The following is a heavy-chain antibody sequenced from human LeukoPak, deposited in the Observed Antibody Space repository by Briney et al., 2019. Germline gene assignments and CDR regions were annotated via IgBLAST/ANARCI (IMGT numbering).Heavy chain of an antibody. Sequence: PGGSLRLSCAASGFTFSSYWMHWVRQAPGKGLVWVSRISSDGSSTAYADSVKGRFTISRDNAKNTLYLHMNSLRDEDTAVYYCAREGPDSSGYYSDYWGQGTLVTVSS. CDR3: AREGPDSSGYYSDY. CDR2: ISSDGSST. V-gene: IGHV3-74*01. J-gene: IGHJ4*02. D-gene: IGHD3-22*01. CDR1: GFTFSSYW.